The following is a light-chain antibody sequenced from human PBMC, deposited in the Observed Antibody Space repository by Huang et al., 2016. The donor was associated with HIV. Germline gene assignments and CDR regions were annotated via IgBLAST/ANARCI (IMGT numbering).Light chain of an antibody. V-gene: IGKV1-13*02. CDR3: QQLHTYPIT. CDR1: QDIGTS. CDR2: VAS. J-gene: IGKJ5*01. Sequence: AVQLTQSPSSLSASVGDTVIISCRASQDIGTSLAWYHQRTGRAPKLLISVASTLQTGVPSRFSGDSAGTYFTLFITNLQPEDFATYYCQQLHTYPITFGQGTRLDMK.